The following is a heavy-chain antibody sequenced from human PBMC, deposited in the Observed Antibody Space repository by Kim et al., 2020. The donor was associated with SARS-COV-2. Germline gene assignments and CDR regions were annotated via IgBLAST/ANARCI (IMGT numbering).Heavy chain of an antibody. D-gene: IGHD6-13*01. CDR1: GFTFSSYG. V-gene: IGHV3-30*18. CDR3: AKDPQPYSRSWPSEY. CDR2: ISHDGSNK. Sequence: GGSLRLSCVASGFTFSSYGIHWVRQAPGKGLEWVAVISHDGSNKYYIDSVKGRFTISRDNSRNTLYLQMNSLRAEDTAVYYCAKDPQPYSRSWPSEYWGQGTLVTVSS. J-gene: IGHJ4*02.